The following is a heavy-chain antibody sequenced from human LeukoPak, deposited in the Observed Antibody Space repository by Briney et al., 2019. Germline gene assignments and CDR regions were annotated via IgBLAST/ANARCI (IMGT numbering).Heavy chain of an antibody. V-gene: IGHV3-73*01. CDR1: GFTFSSYA. Sequence: GGSLRLSCSASGFTFSSYAMHWVRQASGKGLEWVGRIRSKANSYATAYAASVKGRFTISRDDSKNTAYLQMNSLKTEDTAVYYCAVLTFDYWGQGTLVTVSS. D-gene: IGHD2-8*01. CDR3: AVLTFDY. CDR2: IRSKANSYAT. J-gene: IGHJ4*02.